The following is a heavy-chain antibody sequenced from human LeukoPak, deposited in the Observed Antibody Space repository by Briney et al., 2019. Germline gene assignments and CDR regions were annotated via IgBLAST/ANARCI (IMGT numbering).Heavy chain of an antibody. CDR2: ISYDGSNK. V-gene: IGHV3-30-3*01. CDR3: ARVIAAAGY. Sequence: GGSLRLSCAASGFTFSSYAMHWVRQAPGKGLEWVAVISYDGSNKYYADSVKGRFTISRDNSKNTLYLQMNSLRAEDTAVYYCARVIAAAGYWGQGTLVTVSS. J-gene: IGHJ4*02. CDR1: GFTFSSYA. D-gene: IGHD6-13*01.